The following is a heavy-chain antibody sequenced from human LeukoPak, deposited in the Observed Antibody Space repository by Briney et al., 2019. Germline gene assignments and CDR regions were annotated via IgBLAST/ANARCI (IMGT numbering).Heavy chain of an antibody. J-gene: IGHJ4*02. CDR2: ISSSDNTI. V-gene: IGHV3-48*04. CDR3: ARDINWVGGY. Sequence: GGSLRLSCAASGFTFSNAWMNWVRQAPGKGLEWVSYISSSDNTIHYADSVKGRFTISRDNAKNSLYLQMNSLRAEDTAVYYCARDINWVGGYWGQGTLVTVSS. CDR1: GFTFSNAW. D-gene: IGHD7-27*01.